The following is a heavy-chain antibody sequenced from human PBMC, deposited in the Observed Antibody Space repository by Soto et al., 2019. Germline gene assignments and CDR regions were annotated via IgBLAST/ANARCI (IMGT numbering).Heavy chain of an antibody. D-gene: IGHD6-13*01. CDR3: AKARGTFIAAAQAP. V-gene: IGHV3-30*18. CDR2: ISYDGSNK. J-gene: IGHJ5*02. CDR1: GFTFSSYG. Sequence: GGSLRLSCVASGFTFSSYGMHWVRQAPGKGLEWVAVISYDGSNKYYADSVKGRFTISRDNSKNTLYLQMNSLRAEDTAVYYCAKARGTFIAAAQAPWGQGTLVTVSS.